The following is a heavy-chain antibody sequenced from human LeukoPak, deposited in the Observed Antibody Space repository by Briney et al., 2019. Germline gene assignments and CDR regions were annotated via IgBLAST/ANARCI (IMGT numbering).Heavy chain of an antibody. D-gene: IGHD6-13*01. V-gene: IGHV4-59*01. CDR1: GGSISSYH. Sequence: TSETLSLTCTVSGGSISSYHWSWIRQPPGKGLERIGYIYYRGITNYNPSLKCRVTISVDTSKNQFYLKLSSVTAADTAVYYCAGSSRLNGMDVWGQGTTVTVSS. J-gene: IGHJ6*02. CDR3: AGSSRLNGMDV. CDR2: IYYRGIT.